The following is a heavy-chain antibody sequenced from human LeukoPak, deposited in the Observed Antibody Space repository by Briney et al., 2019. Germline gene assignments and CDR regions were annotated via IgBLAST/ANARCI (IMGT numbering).Heavy chain of an antibody. V-gene: IGHV1-18*01. CDR2: IRAYNGNT. CDR3: ARDPPGIGYYYVSSGPSSFDH. Sequence: ASVKLSCKASGYTFTSYGISWGRQAPGQGLEWMGWIRAYNGNTNYAQKLQGRVTMTTETSRTTAYMALRLLRLAATAVSYCARDPPGIGYYYVSSGPSSFDHWGQGTLVTVSS. J-gene: IGHJ4*02. D-gene: IGHD3-22*01. CDR1: GYTFTSYG.